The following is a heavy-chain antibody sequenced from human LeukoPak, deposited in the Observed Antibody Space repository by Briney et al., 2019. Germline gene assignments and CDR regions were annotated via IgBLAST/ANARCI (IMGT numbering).Heavy chain of an antibody. J-gene: IGHJ4*02. Sequence: GRSLRLSCAASGFTFDDYAMHWVRQAPGKGLEWVSGISWNSGSIGYADSVKGRFTISRDNAKNSLYLQMNSLRAEDTALYYCAKDRVDTAMATIFDYWGQGTLVTVSS. CDR3: AKDRVDTAMATIFDY. D-gene: IGHD5-18*01. V-gene: IGHV3-9*01. CDR2: ISWNSGSI. CDR1: GFTFDDYA.